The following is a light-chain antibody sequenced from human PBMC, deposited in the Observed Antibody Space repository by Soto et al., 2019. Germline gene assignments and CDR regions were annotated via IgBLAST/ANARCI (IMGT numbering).Light chain of an antibody. CDR3: QQTYNTPFT. J-gene: IGKJ5*01. CDR2: AAS. V-gene: IGKV1-39*01. Sequence: DIQMTQSPSSLPASVGDRVTITCRASQSISSYLNWYQQEPGKAPELLIYAASSLQSGVPSRFSGGGSGTDFTLTISSLLPEDFATYYCQQTYNTPFTFGQGTRLEIK. CDR1: QSISSY.